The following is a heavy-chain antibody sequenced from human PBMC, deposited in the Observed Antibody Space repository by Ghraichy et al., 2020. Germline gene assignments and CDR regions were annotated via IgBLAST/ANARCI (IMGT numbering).Heavy chain of an antibody. V-gene: IGHV3-23*01. D-gene: IGHD1-26*01. J-gene: IGHJ4*02. Sequence: GGSLRLSCAASGFTFSNYVMSWVRQAPGKGLQWVSFITGSVGSTYYAESVQGRFTISRDNSKNTLYLQLNSLRAEDTAVYYCAKIGSVGWYFDYWGQGTLVTVSS. CDR3: AKIGSVGWYFDY. CDR2: ITGSVGST. CDR1: GFTFSNYV.